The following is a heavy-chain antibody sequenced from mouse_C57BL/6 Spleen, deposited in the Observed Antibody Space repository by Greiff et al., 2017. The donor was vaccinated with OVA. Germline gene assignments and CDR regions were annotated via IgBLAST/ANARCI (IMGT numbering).Heavy chain of an antibody. CDR1: GFTFSDYG. D-gene: IGHD1-1*01. Sequence: EVKLVESGGGLVKPGGSLKLSCAASGFTFSDYGMHWVRQAPEKGLEWVAYISSGSSTIYYADTVKGRFTISRDNAKNTLVLQMTSLRSEDTAMYYCARAGSSDYYAMDYWGQGTSVTVSS. CDR3: ARAGSSDYYAMDY. CDR2: ISSGSSTI. J-gene: IGHJ4*01. V-gene: IGHV5-17*01.